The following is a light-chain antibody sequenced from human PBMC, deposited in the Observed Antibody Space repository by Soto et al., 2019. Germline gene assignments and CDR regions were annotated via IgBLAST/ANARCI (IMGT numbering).Light chain of an antibody. V-gene: IGKV1-33*01. CDR1: QDISNY. CDR2: DAS. J-gene: IGKJ4*01. Sequence: DIQKTQSPSSLSTSVGDRVTITCQASQDISNYLNWYQQKPGKAPKLLIYDASNLETGVPSRFSGSGSGTDFTLTISSLQPEDIATYYCQQYDNLPFGGGTKVEIK. CDR3: QQYDNLP.